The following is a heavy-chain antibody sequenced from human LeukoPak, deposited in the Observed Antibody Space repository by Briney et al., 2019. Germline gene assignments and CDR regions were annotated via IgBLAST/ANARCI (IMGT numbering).Heavy chain of an antibody. CDR1: GGSFSGYY. CDR2: INHSGST. Sequence: PSETLSLTCAVYGGSFSGYYWSWIRQPPGKGLEWIGEINHSGSTNYNPSLKSRVTISVGTSKNQFSLKLSSVTAADTAVYYCARGANYYDGAFDIWGQGTMVTVSS. D-gene: IGHD3-22*01. CDR3: ARGANYYDGAFDI. J-gene: IGHJ3*02. V-gene: IGHV4-34*01.